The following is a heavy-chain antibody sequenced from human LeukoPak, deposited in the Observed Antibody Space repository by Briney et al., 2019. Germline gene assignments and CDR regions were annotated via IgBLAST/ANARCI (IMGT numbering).Heavy chain of an antibody. Sequence: GGSLRLSCAASGFTFKTYGLHWVRQAPGKGLEWVAFIRNDGRTKYYADSVKGRFTISRDNSKNTLYLDMNSLTIEETAVYYCAKVHTSSWGFFEVWGRGAPVTVSS. CDR1: GFTFKTYG. CDR2: IRNDGRTK. D-gene: IGHD6-13*01. J-gene: IGHJ2*01. V-gene: IGHV3-30*02. CDR3: AKVHTSSWGFFEV.